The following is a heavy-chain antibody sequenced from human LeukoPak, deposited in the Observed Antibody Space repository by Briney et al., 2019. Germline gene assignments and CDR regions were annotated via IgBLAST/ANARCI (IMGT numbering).Heavy chain of an antibody. CDR2: IYYSGST. CDR3: ARARPDDYGDYDHFDY. D-gene: IGHD4-17*01. J-gene: IGHJ4*02. Sequence: SETLSLTCAVYGGSFSGYYWSWIRQHPGKGLEWIGHIYYSGSTYYNPTLKSRVTISVDTSKNQFSLKLSSVTAADTAVYYCARARPDDYGDYDHFDYWGQGTLVTVSS. CDR1: GGSFSGYY. V-gene: IGHV4-31*11.